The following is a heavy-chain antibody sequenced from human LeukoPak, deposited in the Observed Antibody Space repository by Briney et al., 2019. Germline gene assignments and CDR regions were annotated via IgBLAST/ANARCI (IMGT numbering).Heavy chain of an antibody. CDR2: INHSGST. CDR1: GVSFSGYY. CDR3: ARAVRGEMAYNWSYYYYGMDV. Sequence: PSETLSLTCAVYGVSFSGYYWSWIRQPPGKGLEWIGEINHSGSTNYNPSPKSRVTISVDTSKNQFSLKLSSVTAADTAVYYCARAVRGEMAYNWSYYYYGMDVWGQGTTVTVSS. J-gene: IGHJ6*02. V-gene: IGHV4-34*01. D-gene: IGHD5-24*01.